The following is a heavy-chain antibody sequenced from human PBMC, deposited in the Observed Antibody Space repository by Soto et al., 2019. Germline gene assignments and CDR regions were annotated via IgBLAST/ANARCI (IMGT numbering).Heavy chain of an antibody. D-gene: IGHD6-19*01. J-gene: IGHJ6*02. V-gene: IGHV5-10-1*01. CDR1: GYSFTSYW. Sequence: HGASLKISCKGSGYSFTSYWLSWVRQMPGKGLEWMGRIDPSDSYTNYSPSFQGHVTISADKSISTAYLQWSSLKASDTAMYYCASPIIAVAGYYYYGMDVWGQGTTVTVSS. CDR3: ASPIIAVAGYYYYGMDV. CDR2: IDPSDSYT.